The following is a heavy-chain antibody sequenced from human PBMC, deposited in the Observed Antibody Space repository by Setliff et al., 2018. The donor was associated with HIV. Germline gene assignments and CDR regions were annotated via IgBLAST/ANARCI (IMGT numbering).Heavy chain of an antibody. V-gene: IGHV4-38-2*01. Sequence: PSETLSLTCAVSGFSISSGFFWGWVRQPPGKGLEWIGSIYYRGATYYNPTLQSRVTISADTSKNQFYLKLTSVTAADTAIYYCARPYDSLYGWGQGVLVTVS. J-gene: IGHJ4*02. D-gene: IGHD3-22*01. CDR1: GFSISSGFF. CDR2: IYYRGAT. CDR3: ARPYDSLYG.